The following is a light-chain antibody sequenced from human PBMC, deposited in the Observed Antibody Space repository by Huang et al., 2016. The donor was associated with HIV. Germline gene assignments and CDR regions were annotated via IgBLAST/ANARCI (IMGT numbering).Light chain of an antibody. CDR2: GAS. Sequence: EIVMTQSPATLSVSPGERATLSCRASHSVSSNLAWYQQKPGQAPRLLIYGASTRATGIPARFSGSGSGTEFTLTISSLQSEDFAVYYCQQYNNWPPLITFGQGTRLEIK. CDR1: HSVSSN. CDR3: QQYNNWPPLIT. J-gene: IGKJ5*01. V-gene: IGKV3-15*01.